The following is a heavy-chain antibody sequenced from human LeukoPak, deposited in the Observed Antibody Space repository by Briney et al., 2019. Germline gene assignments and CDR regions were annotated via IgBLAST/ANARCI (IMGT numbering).Heavy chain of an antibody. CDR2: ISSSSSTI. CDR3: ARRGYSFALDY. D-gene: IGHD5-18*01. Sequence: PGGSLRLSCAASGFTFSSYSMNWVRQAPGKGLEWVSYISSSSSTIYYADSVKGRFTISRDNAKNSLYLQMNSLRTEDTAVYYCARRGYSFALDYWGQGTLVTVSS. CDR1: GFTFSSYS. J-gene: IGHJ4*02. V-gene: IGHV3-48*01.